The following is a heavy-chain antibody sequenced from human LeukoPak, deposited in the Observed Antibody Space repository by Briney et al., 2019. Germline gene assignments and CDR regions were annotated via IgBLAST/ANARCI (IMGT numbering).Heavy chain of an antibody. V-gene: IGHV3-30-3*01. D-gene: IGHD6-19*01. J-gene: IGHJ4*02. Sequence: GGSPRLSCAASGFTFSSYAMHWVRQAPGKGLEGVAVISYDGSNKYYADSVKGRFTISRDNSKNTLYLQMNSLRAEDTAVYYCAKAVAGIDYWGQGTLVTVSS. CDR2: ISYDGSNK. CDR1: GFTFSSYA. CDR3: AKAVAGIDY.